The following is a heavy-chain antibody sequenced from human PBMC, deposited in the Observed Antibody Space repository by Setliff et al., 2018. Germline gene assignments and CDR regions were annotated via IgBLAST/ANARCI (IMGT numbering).Heavy chain of an antibody. V-gene: IGHV4-61*02. Sequence: PSETLSLTCAVSGGSITSGSFYWSWIRQPAGEGLEWIGRLHTSGATVYNPSLRGRVTISADTSTNNFSLKMTSVTAADTAVYYCARDNTIVGATDYWGPGALLTVSS. CDR1: GGSITSGSFY. CDR3: ARDNTIVGATDY. D-gene: IGHD1-26*01. CDR2: LHTSGAT. J-gene: IGHJ4*02.